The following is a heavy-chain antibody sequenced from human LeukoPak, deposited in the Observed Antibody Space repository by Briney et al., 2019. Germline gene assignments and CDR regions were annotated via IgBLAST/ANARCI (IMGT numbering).Heavy chain of an antibody. D-gene: IGHD7-27*01. CDR2: IYPGDSDT. V-gene: IGHV5-51*01. J-gene: IGHJ6*02. CDR3: ARVLTGDAHHYYYHGMYV. Sequence: GESLTISCKGSGYSFTSYWIGWVRQMPGKGLEWMGIIYPGDSDTRYSPSFQGQVTISADKSISTAYLQWSSLKASDTAMYYCARVLTGDAHHYYYHGMYVWGQGNTVSVSS. CDR1: GYSFTSYW.